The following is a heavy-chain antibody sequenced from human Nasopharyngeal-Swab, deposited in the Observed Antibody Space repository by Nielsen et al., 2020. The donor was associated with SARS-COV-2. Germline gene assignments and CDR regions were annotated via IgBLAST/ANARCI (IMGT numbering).Heavy chain of an antibody. D-gene: IGHD2-2*01. V-gene: IGHV3-33*01. CDR1: GFTFSSYG. Sequence: GESLKISCAASGFTFSSYGMHWVRQAPGKGLEWVAVIWYDGSNKYYADSVKGRFTISRDNSKTTLYLQMNSLRAEDTAVYYCARDRVVPAVTDYWGQGTLVTVSS. CDR3: ARDRVVPAVTDY. CDR2: IWYDGSNK. J-gene: IGHJ4*02.